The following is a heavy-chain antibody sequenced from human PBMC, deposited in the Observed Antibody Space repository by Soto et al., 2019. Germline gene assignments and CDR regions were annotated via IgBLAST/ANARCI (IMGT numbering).Heavy chain of an antibody. V-gene: IGHV4-30-2*01. CDR3: AAGGGLPRYY. J-gene: IGHJ4*02. Sequence: QLQLQESGSGLVKPSQTLSLTCAVSGGSISSGGYSWSWIRQPPGKGLEWIGYIYHSGSTYYNPSLKTRLTISGDRSKTQFSLKLSSVPAADTAVYYCAAGGGLPRYYWGQGTLVTVSS. CDR1: GGSISSGGYS. D-gene: IGHD5-12*01. CDR2: IYHSGST.